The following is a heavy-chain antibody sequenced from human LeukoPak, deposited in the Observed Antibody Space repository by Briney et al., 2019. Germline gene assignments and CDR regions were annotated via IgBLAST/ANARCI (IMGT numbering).Heavy chain of an antibody. J-gene: IGHJ4*02. V-gene: IGHV3-11*06. CDR3: ARDLYGDYGSY. CDR2: ISSSSSYA. D-gene: IGHD4-17*01. CDR1: GFTFSDYY. Sequence: GGSLRLSCAASGFTFSDYYMSWIRQAPGKGLEWVSYISSSSSYANYADSVKGRFTISRDNAKNSLYLQMNSLRAEDTAVYYCARDLYGDYGSYWGQGTLVTVSS.